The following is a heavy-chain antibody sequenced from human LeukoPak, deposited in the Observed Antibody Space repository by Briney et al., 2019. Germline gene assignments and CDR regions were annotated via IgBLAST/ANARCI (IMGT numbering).Heavy chain of an antibody. J-gene: IGHJ4*02. Sequence: PSETLSLTCTVSSGSISSYYWSWIRQPPGKGLEWIGYIYYSGSTNYNPSLKSRLTISVDTSKNQFSLKLSSVTAADTAVYYCARGQGTVTTHWGQGTLVTVSS. D-gene: IGHD4-17*01. CDR2: IYYSGST. V-gene: IGHV4-59*12. CDR3: ARGQGTVTTH. CDR1: SGSISSYY.